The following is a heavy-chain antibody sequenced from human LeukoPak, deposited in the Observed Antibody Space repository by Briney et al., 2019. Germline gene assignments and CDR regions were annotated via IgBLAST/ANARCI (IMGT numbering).Heavy chain of an antibody. J-gene: IGHJ6*03. CDR1: GYSFTSYW. CDR2: IYPGDSDT. V-gene: IGHV5-51*01. CDR3: ASSGMSQPLFYHYYYMDI. Sequence: GESRKISCKGSGYSFTSYWIVWVRQMPGKGLEWMGIIYPGDSDTRYSPSFQCQVTISADESISTAYLQWSSLKASDPAMTYCASSGMSQPLFYHYYYMDIWGKGTAVTVSS. D-gene: IGHD3-10*01.